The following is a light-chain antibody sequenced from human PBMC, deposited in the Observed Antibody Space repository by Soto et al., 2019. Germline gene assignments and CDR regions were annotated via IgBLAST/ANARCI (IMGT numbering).Light chain of an antibody. J-gene: IGKJ1*01. Sequence: EIVLTQSPGTLSLSPGERATLSCRASQSVSSSYLAWYQQKPGQAPRLLIYGASSRATGIPDRFSGSGAGTDFPLTIGRVEPEDFEVYYCQQYGSSRPWTFGQGTKVEIK. CDR1: QSVSSSY. V-gene: IGKV3-20*01. CDR3: QQYGSSRPWT. CDR2: GAS.